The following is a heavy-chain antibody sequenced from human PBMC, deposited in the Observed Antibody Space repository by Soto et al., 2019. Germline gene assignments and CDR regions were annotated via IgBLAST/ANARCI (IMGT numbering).Heavy chain of an antibody. CDR2: IYYNGNT. Sequence: QLQLQESGPGLVKPSETLSLTCSVSGGSISNHYRSWIRQPPGKGPEWIGYIYYNGNTNYNPSLKTRVAMSVDTSRNQISLKLTTVTAAATAVYYCTRANWYSEYWGQGTLVTVSS. V-gene: IGHV4-59*11. CDR1: GGSISNHY. D-gene: IGHD7-27*01. CDR3: TRANWYSEY. J-gene: IGHJ4*02.